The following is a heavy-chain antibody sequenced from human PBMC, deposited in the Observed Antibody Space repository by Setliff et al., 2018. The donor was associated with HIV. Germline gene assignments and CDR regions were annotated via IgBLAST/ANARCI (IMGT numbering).Heavy chain of an antibody. V-gene: IGHV3-74*01. J-gene: IGHJ6*02. CDR3: ARCVRGVVTGMDV. CDR2: INTDGSSK. CDR1: GFSFSRYW. Sequence: GGSLRLSCAASGFSFSRYWMHWVRQAPGKGLVWVSRINTDGSSKSYADSVKGRFTISRDNAKNTLYLQMNSLRAEDTAVCYCARCVRGVVTGMDVWGQGTTVTVSS. D-gene: IGHD3-10*01.